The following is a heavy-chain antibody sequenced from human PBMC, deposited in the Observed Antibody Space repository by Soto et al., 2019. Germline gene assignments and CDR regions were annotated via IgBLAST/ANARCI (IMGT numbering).Heavy chain of an antibody. CDR3: ARVHSSGWYIDY. CDR1: SGSISSSNW. CDR2: IYHSGST. D-gene: IGHD6-19*01. J-gene: IGHJ4*02. Sequence: SETLSLTCAVSSGSISSSNWWSWVRQPPGKGLEWIGEIYHSGSTNYNPSLKSRVTISVDKSKNQFSLKLSSVTAADTAVYYCARVHSSGWYIDYWGQGTLVTVSS. V-gene: IGHV4-4*02.